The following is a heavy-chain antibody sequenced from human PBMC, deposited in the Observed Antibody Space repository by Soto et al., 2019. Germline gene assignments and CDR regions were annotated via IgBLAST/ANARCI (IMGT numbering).Heavy chain of an antibody. V-gene: IGHV4-59*01. CDR1: ATSLTRDY. J-gene: IGHJ4*02. CDR2: IYYTGST. Sequence: SETLSLTCPVPATSLTRDYWGCIRQPPRKCLEWIGYIYYTGSTNYNPSLKSRVTITLDTSKTQFSLTLSTVTAAAPPANSGARDRCISVSGYFDYWGQGTLVTVSS. D-gene: IGHD6-19*01. CDR3: ARDRCISVSGYFDY.